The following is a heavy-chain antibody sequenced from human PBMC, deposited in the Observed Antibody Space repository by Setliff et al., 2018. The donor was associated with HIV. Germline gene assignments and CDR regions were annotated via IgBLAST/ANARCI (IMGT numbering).Heavy chain of an antibody. CDR3: ARNTDVDSVYRPFHI. D-gene: IGHD1-26*01. V-gene: IGHV3-23*01. CDR2: ISGSGANT. Sequence: LRLSCAASGLTFNNYAMNWVRQAPGKGLEWVSAISGSGANTYYADSVKGRFTISRDNSKNTLYLQMNSLRAEDTAVYYCARNTDVDSVYRPFHIWGQGTMVTVSS. CDR1: GLTFNNYA. J-gene: IGHJ3*02.